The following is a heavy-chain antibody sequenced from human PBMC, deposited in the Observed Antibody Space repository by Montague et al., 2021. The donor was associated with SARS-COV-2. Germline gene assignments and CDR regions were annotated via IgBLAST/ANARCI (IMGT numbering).Heavy chain of an antibody. CDR3: ARRGQGTMVRGVIISAFDI. CDR1: GGSISSRNYY. CDR2: IYDSGST. J-gene: IGHJ3*02. Sequence: SETLSLTCTVSGGSISSRNYYWDWIRQPPGKGLEWIGSIYDSGSTYYNPSLKSRVTISVDTSKNQFSLKLSSVTAADTAMYYCARRGQGTMVRGVIISAFDIWGQGTMVTVSS. V-gene: IGHV4-39*01. D-gene: IGHD3-10*01.